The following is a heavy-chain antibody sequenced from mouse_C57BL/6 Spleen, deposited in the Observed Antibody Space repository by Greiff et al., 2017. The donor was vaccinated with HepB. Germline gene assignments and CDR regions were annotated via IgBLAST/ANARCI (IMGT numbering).Heavy chain of an antibody. J-gene: IGHJ2*01. Sequence: EVKLVESGVGLVKPGGSLKLSCAASGFTFSSYAMSWVRQTPEKRLEWVAYISSGGDYIYYADTVKGRFTISRDNARNTLYLQMSSLKSEDTAMYYCTRELQDYFDYWGQGTTLTVSS. V-gene: IGHV5-9-1*02. CDR3: TRELQDYFDY. D-gene: IGHD2-1*01. CDR1: GFTFSSYA. CDR2: ISSGGDYI.